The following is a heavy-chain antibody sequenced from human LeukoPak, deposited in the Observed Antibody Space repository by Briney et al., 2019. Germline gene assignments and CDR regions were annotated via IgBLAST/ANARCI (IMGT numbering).Heavy chain of an antibody. CDR1: GFTFSTYS. V-gene: IGHV3-48*04. CDR2: ISSSSSTI. Sequence: PGGSLRLSCAASGFTFSTYSIDWVRQAPGKGLEWISYISSSSSTIDFADSVKGRFTTSRDNARNSVYLQMNSLRAEDTAVYYCARVHTSSYAADLWGQGTLVTVSS. CDR3: ARVHTSSYAADL. J-gene: IGHJ5*02. D-gene: IGHD3-22*01.